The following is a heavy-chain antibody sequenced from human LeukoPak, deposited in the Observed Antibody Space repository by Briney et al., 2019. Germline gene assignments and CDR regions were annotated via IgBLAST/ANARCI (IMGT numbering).Heavy chain of an antibody. V-gene: IGHV1-2*02. CDR2: INPNSGGT. D-gene: IGHD6-13*01. CDR1: GYTFTSYY. Sequence: ASVKVSCKASGYTFTSYYMHWVRQAPGQGLEWMGWINPNSGGTNYAQKFQGRVTMTRDTSISTAYMELSRLRSDDTAVYYCAREAIAAAGTYVFDYWGQGTLVTVSS. J-gene: IGHJ4*02. CDR3: AREAIAAAGTYVFDY.